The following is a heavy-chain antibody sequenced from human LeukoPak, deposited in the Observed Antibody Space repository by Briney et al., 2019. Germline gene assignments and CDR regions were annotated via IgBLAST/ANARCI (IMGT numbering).Heavy chain of an antibody. CDR2: IYYSGST. D-gene: IGHD3-22*01. Sequence: SQTLSLTCTVSGGSVTSGGYYWSWIRQPPGKGLEWIGYIYYSGSTYYNPSLKSRVTISVDTSKNQFSLKLSSVTAADTAVYYCARVLYYYDSSGYYETLFDYWGQGTLVTVSS. V-gene: IGHV4-30-4*08. J-gene: IGHJ4*02. CDR1: GGSVTSGGYY. CDR3: ARVLYYYDSSGYYETLFDY.